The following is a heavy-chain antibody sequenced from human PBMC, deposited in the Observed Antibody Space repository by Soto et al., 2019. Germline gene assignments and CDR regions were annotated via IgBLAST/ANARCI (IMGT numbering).Heavy chain of an antibody. CDR3: AKDVGYGGSLYDI. D-gene: IGHD5-12*01. Sequence: PGGSLRLSCVASGFTFWHFGMAWVRQAPGKWLDWVSAVSRVGEITHYPVSVNGRFAIPRDNSQTSVYLHKTGLRVHNPATSFCAKDVGYGGSLYDIGGQGVQLTVFS. CDR1: GFTFWHFG. J-gene: IGHJ4*02. V-gene: IGHV3-23*01. CDR2: VSRVGEIT.